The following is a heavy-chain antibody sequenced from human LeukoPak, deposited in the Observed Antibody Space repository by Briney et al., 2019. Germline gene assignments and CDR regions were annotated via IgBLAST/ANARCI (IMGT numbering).Heavy chain of an antibody. CDR2: ISSGSTYI. CDR3: ARDPGLGGSGVDC. J-gene: IGHJ4*02. CDR1: GFTFSSYS. Sequence: PGGSLRLSCAASGFTFSSYSMNWVRQAPGKGLEWVSSISSGSTYIYYADSVKGRFTISRDNAKNSLYLQMNSLRAEDTAVYYCARDPGLGGSGVDCWGQGTLVTVSS. D-gene: IGHD3-16*01. V-gene: IGHV3-21*01.